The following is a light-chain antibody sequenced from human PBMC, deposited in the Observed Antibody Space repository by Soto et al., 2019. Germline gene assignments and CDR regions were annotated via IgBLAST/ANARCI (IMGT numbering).Light chain of an antibody. V-gene: IGLV2-14*01. CDR2: DVI. CDR3: TSYTSSGTHV. J-gene: IGLJ1*01. Sequence: QTVVTQPASVSGSPGQSITISCTGTTSDVGGYNYVSWHQQHPGKAPKLMIYDVINRPSGVSNRFSGSKSDNTASLTISGLQAEDEADYYCTSYTSSGTHVFGSGTKLTVL. CDR1: TSDVGGYNY.